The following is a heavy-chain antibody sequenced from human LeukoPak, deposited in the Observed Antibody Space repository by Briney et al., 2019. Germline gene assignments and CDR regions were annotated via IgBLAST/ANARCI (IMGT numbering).Heavy chain of an antibody. J-gene: IGHJ4*02. CDR2: TSGSGGST. Sequence: PGGSLRLSCAASRFTFSSYAMSWVRQAPGKGLEWVSTTSGSGGSTYYADSVKGRFTISRDNSKDTLYLQMNSLRAEDTAVYYCARGPSVWAIAAAGLYYFDYWGQGTLVTVSS. CDR1: RFTFSSYA. D-gene: IGHD6-13*01. V-gene: IGHV3-23*01. CDR3: ARGPSVWAIAAAGLYYFDY.